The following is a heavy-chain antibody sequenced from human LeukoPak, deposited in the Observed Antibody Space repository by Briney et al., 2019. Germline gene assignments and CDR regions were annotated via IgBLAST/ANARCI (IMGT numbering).Heavy chain of an antibody. Sequence: ASVKVSCKASGYRFRHYYMHWVRQAPGQGLEWMGWINPKSGGTHYAQKFQGRVSMTRDTSINTVHLELSSLKTNDTAVYYCARTREGVWGSYSPWGQGTLVTVSS. CDR1: GYRFRHYY. J-gene: IGHJ4*02. CDR2: INPKSGGT. D-gene: IGHD3-16*01. CDR3: ARTREGVWGSYSP. V-gene: IGHV1-2*02.